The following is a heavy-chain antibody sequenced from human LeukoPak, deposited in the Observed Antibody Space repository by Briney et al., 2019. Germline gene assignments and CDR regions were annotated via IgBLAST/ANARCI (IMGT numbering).Heavy chain of an antibody. J-gene: IGHJ4*02. CDR2: ISGSGGST. CDR1: GFTFSSYA. D-gene: IGHD4-17*01. Sequence: GGSLRLSCAASGFTFSSYAMSWVRQAPGKGLEWVSAISGSGGSTYYADSVRGRFTTSRDNSKNTLYLQMNSLRAEDTAVYYCAKTTYGDSPYYFDYWGQGTLVTVSS. CDR3: AKTTYGDSPYYFDY. V-gene: IGHV3-23*01.